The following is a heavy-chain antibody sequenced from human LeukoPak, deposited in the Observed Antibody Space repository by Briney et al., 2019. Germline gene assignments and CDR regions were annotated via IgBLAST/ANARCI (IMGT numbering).Heavy chain of an antibody. CDR1: GFTFSSYA. D-gene: IGHD3-3*01. CDR3: ARDRSYDFWSGYSTPDY. Sequence: PGGSLRLSCAASGFTFSSYAMSWVRQAPGKGLEWVAVIWYDGSNKYYADSVKGRFTISRDNSKNTLDLQMNSLRAEDTAVYYCARDRSYDFWSGYSTPDYWGQGTLVTVSP. CDR2: IWYDGSNK. V-gene: IGHV3-33*08. J-gene: IGHJ4*02.